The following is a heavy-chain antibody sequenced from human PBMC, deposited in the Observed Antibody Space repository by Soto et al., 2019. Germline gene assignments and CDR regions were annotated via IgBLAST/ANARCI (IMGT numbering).Heavy chain of an antibody. CDR3: ARDPYYGAIDYWGLGTLVTVSSGKYCSLKASDTAMYYCVIYVWRNSGPWKYFDY. CDR2: IKQDGSEK. V-gene: IGHV3-7*01. Sequence: PGGSLILSCAASGFTFSTSWMAWVRQATGKGLEWVADIKQDGSEKNYVDSVKGRVTISRDNAKSSLYLQMNSLRAEDTAVYYCARDPYYGAIDYWGLGTLVTVSSGKYCSLKASDTAMYYCVIYVWRNSGPWKYFDYWGQGTLVTVS. CDR1: GFTFSTSW. D-gene: IGHD3-10*02. J-gene: IGHJ4*02.